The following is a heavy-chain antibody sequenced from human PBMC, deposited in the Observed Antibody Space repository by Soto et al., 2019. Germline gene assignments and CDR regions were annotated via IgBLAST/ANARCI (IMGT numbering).Heavy chain of an antibody. D-gene: IGHD3-22*01. J-gene: IGHJ4*02. V-gene: IGHV3-73*01. CDR3: TSSGYYDSSGYWYYFDY. CDR1: GFTFSGSA. Sequence: LRLSCAASGFTFSGSAMHWVRQASGKGLEWVGRIRSKANSYATAYAASVKGRFTISRDDSKNTAYLQMNSLKTEDTAVYYCTSSGYYDSSGYWYYFDYWGQGTLVTVSS. CDR2: IRSKANSYAT.